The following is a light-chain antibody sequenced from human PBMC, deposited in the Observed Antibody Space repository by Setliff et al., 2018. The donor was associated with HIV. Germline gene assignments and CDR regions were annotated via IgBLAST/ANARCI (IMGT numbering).Light chain of an antibody. CDR2: RNN. Sequence: QSVLTQPPSASGTPGQRVTISCSGSTSNIGNNYVYWYHLLPGTTPKLLIYRNNQRPAGVPDRFSGSKSGTSASLAISGLRSEDEADYFCAAWDDRLSVWVFGGGTKGTVL. CDR1: TSNIGNNY. J-gene: IGLJ3*02. V-gene: IGLV1-47*01. CDR3: AAWDDRLSVWV.